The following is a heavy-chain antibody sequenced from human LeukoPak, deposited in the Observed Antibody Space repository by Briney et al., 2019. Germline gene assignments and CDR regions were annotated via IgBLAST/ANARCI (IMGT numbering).Heavy chain of an antibody. CDR1: GFTFSSYG. D-gene: IGHD3-22*01. CDR3: ARDPGYHDSSGYYDY. J-gene: IGHJ4*02. V-gene: IGHV3-33*01. CDR2: IWYDGSNK. Sequence: GGSLRLSCAASGFTFSSYGMHWVRQAPGKGLEWVAVIWYDGSNKYYADSVKGRFTISRDNSKNTLYLQMNSLRAEDTAVYYCARDPGYHDSSGYYDYWGQGTLVTVSS.